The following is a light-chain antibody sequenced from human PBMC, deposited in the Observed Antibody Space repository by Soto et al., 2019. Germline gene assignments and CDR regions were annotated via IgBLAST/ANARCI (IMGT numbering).Light chain of an antibody. Sequence: DIELTESPSFLSASEGDRGTITCRASQGISSYLAWYQQKPGKAPKLLMYAASTLQRGVPSRFSGSGSGTEFTLAISSLQPEDFATYYCQQFNDSPITFGQGTRLEIK. V-gene: IGKV1-9*01. CDR1: QGISSY. CDR3: QQFNDSPIT. J-gene: IGKJ5*01. CDR2: AAS.